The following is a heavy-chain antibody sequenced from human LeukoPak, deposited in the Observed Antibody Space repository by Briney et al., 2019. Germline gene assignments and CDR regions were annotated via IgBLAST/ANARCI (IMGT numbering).Heavy chain of an antibody. V-gene: IGHV1-18*01. CDR2: ISAYNGNT. D-gene: IGHD2-15*01. J-gene: IGHJ6*02. Sequence: ASVKVSCKASGYTFTSYGISWVRRAPGQGLEWMGWISAYNGNTNYAQKLQGRVTMTTDTSTSTAYMELRSLRSDDTAVYYCAVVVVADPYYYYGMDVWGQGTTVTVSS. CDR3: AVVVVADPYYYYGMDV. CDR1: GYTFTSYG.